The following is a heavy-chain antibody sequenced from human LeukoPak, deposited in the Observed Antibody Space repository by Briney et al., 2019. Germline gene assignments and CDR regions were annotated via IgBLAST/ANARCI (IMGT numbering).Heavy chain of an antibody. V-gene: IGHV3-21*01. CDR3: ARAPRGYSYGPYYYYGMDV. CDR1: GFTFSIYS. CDR2: ISSSSSYI. D-gene: IGHD5-18*01. J-gene: IGHJ6*02. Sequence: PGGSLRLSCAASGFTFSIYSMNWVRQAPGKGLEWVSSISSSSSYIYYADSVKGRFTISRDNAKNSLYLQMNSLRAEDTAVYYCARAPRGYSYGPYYYYGMDVWGQGTTVTVSS.